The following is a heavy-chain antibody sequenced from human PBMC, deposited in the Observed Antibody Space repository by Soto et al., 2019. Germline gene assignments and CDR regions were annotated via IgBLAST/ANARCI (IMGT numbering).Heavy chain of an antibody. CDR1: GFTFSSYW. CDR3: ARRVLNWGCIYYGMDV. D-gene: IGHD7-27*01. Sequence: GGSLRLSCAASGFTFSSYWMSWVRQAPGKGLEWVANIKQDGSEKYYVDSVKGRFTISRDNAKNSLYLQMDSLRAEDTAVYYCARRVLNWGCIYYGMDVWGQGTTVPVSS. CDR2: IKQDGSEK. V-gene: IGHV3-7*03. J-gene: IGHJ6*02.